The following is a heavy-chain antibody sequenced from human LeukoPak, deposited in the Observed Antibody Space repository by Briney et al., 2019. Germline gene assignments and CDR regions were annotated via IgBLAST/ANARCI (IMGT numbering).Heavy chain of an antibody. CDR2: FDPEDGET. D-gene: IGHD6-19*01. CDR3: ATFGCIAVAAPWHWYFDL. J-gene: IGHJ2*01. CDR1: GYTLTELS. Sequence: GASVKVSCKVSGYTLTELSMHWVRQAPGKGLEWVGGFDPEDGETIYAQKFQGRVTMTEDTSTDTAYMELSSLRSEDTAVYYCATFGCIAVAAPWHWYFDLWGRGTLVTVSS. V-gene: IGHV1-24*01.